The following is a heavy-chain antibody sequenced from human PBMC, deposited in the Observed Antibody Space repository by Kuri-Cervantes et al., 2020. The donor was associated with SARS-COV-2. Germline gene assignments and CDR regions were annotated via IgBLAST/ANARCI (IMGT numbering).Heavy chain of an antibody. J-gene: IGHJ6*03. CDR3: ARRGGYSESYYYYYYMDV. CDR1: GGTFSSYA. V-gene: IGHV1-8*02. Sequence: ASVKVSCKASGGTFSSYAISWVRQAPGQGLEWMGWMNPNSGNTGYAQKFQGRVTMTRDTSTSTVYMELSSLRAEDTALYHCARRGGYSESYYYYYYMDVWGKGTTVTVSS. D-gene: IGHD3-22*01. CDR2: MNPNSGNT.